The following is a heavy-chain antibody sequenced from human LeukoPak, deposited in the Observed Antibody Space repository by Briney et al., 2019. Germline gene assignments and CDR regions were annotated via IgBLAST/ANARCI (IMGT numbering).Heavy chain of an antibody. D-gene: IGHD6-19*01. Sequence: PGGSLRLSCAASGFTFSSYGMHWVRQAPGKGLEWVAVISYDGSNKYYADSVKGRFTISRDNSKNTLYLQMNSLRAEDTAVYYCARAVADSTHYYYGMDVWGQGTTVTVSS. J-gene: IGHJ6*02. V-gene: IGHV3-30*03. CDR3: ARAVADSTHYYYGMDV. CDR2: ISYDGSNK. CDR1: GFTFSSYG.